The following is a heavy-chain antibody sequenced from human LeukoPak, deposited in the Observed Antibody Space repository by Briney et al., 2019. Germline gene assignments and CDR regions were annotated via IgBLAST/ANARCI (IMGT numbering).Heavy chain of an antibody. J-gene: IGHJ4*02. CDR3: AKDFSRGSSSWWHFDY. D-gene: IGHD6-13*01. CDR2: IRYDGSNT. V-gene: IGHV3-30*02. Sequence: GGSLRLSCAASGFTFNNYGMHWVRQAPGKGLEWVAFIRYDGSNTYYADSVKGRFTISRDNSKNTLYLHMNRLRAEDTAVYYCAKDFSRGSSSWWHFDYWGQGTLVTVSS. CDR1: GFTFNNYG.